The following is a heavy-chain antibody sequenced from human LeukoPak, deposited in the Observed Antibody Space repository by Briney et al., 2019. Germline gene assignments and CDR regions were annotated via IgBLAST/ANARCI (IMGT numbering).Heavy chain of an antibody. V-gene: IGHV1-69*13. J-gene: IGHJ4*02. CDR3: ARAPVAEPGDFDY. CDR1: GGTFSSYA. CDR2: IIPIFGTA. D-gene: IGHD6-13*01. Sequence: SVKVSCKASGGTFSSYAISWVRQAPGQGLEWMGGIIPIFGTANYAQKFQGRVTITADESTSTAYMELRSLRSDDTAVYYCARAPVAEPGDFDYWGQGTLVTVSS.